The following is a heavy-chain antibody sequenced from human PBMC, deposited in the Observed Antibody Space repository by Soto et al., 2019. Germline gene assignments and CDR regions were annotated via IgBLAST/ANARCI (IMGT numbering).Heavy chain of an antibody. Sequence: QVQLVQSGAEVKKSGSSVKVSCKASGGTFSSYRINWLRQAPGQGLEWMGGIVPIRRTADYAQKFQGRVTITADESARTSYMELRSLKSQDTAVYYCVRDSGAKLSSSWGQGTLVTVSS. V-gene: IGHV1-69*01. J-gene: IGHJ4*02. CDR2: IVPIRRTA. D-gene: IGHD6-13*01. CDR3: VRDSGAKLSSS. CDR1: GGTFSSYR.